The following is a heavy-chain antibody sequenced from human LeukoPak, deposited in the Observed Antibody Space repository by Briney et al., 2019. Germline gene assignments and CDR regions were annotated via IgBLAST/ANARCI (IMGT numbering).Heavy chain of an antibody. V-gene: IGHV3-30*04. CDR1: GFTFSSYA. CDR2: ISHDGSNK. D-gene: IGHD3-10*01. J-gene: IGHJ6*02. Sequence: GGSLRLSRAASGFTFSSYAMHWVRQAPGKGLEWVAVISHDGSNKYYADSVKGRFTISRDNSKNTLYLQMNSLRAEDTAVYYCASLIWFGPYYYYYYGMDVWGQGTTVTVSS. CDR3: ASLIWFGPYYYYYYGMDV.